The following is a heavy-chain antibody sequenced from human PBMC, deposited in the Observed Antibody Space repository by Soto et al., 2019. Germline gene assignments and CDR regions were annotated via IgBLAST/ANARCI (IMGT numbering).Heavy chain of an antibody. CDR3: ARDLTISSTDGPLYP. D-gene: IGHD1-1*01. CDR1: CGPMSRYY. V-gene: IGHV4-59*01. J-gene: IGHJ5*02. CDR2: IHYTGST. Sequence: PSGTLSLTCTGSCGPMSRYYWTWIRQPPGKGLEWIGNIHYTGSTNYNPSLKSRVTILLGTSTSQFSLKVSSVTAADTAVYYCARDLTISSTDGPLYPWGHGTRVTVSS.